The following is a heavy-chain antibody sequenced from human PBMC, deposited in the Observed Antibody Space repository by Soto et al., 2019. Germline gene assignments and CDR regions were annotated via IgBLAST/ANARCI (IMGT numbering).Heavy chain of an antibody. CDR2: IIPILGTA. CDR1: GGTFSGYA. Sequence: SVKVSCKASGGTFSGYAISCVRQAPGQGLEWMGGIIPILGTANYAQKFQGRVTITADESTSTAYMELSSLRSEDTAVYYCARDWAVGLRLGELSLSYYYYGMDVWGQGTTVTVSS. J-gene: IGHJ6*02. CDR3: ARDWAVGLRLGELSLSYYYYGMDV. V-gene: IGHV1-69*13. D-gene: IGHD3-16*02.